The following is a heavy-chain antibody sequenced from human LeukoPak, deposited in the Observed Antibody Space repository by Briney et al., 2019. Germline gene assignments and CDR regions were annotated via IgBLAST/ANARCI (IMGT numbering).Heavy chain of an antibody. CDR3: ARDPSVGGFSGSELDF. CDR2: ISYNGDET. D-gene: IGHD3-16*01. V-gene: IGHV3-64*01. Sequence: PGGSLRLSCAGSGFTFSHYYMHWVRQAPGKGLEYVSAISYNGDETYYGKSVKGRFTISRDNSKKTLYLQMGSLRAEDTAGYHCARDPSVGGFSGSELDFWGQGTLVTVSS. CDR1: GFTFSHYY. J-gene: IGHJ4*02.